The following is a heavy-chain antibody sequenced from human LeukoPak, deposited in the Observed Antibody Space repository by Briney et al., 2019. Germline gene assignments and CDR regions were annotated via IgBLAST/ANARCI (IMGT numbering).Heavy chain of an antibody. J-gene: IGHJ4*02. CDR3: AREGGYSSSVDY. CDR1: GYTFTSYA. V-gene: IGHV1-3*01. D-gene: IGHD6-13*01. CDR2: INAGNGNT. Sequence: ASVKVSCKASGYTFTSYAMHWVRQAPGQRLEWMGWINAGNGNTKYSQKFQGRVTITADKSTSTAYMELRSLRSDDTAVYYCAREGGYSSSVDYWGQGTLVTVSS.